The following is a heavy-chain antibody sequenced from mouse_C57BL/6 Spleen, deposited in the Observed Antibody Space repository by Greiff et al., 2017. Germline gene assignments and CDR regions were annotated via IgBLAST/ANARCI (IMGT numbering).Heavy chain of an antibody. CDR3: ARKGDGYFDY. D-gene: IGHD2-3*01. J-gene: IGHJ2*01. Sequence: VQVVESGAELVRPGASVKLSCKASGYTFTDYYINWVKQRPGQGLEWIARIYPGSGNTYYNEKFKGKATLTAEKSSSTAYMQLSSLTSEDSAVYFCARKGDGYFDYWGQGTTLTVSS. CDR2: IYPGSGNT. V-gene: IGHV1-76*01. CDR1: GYTFTDYY.